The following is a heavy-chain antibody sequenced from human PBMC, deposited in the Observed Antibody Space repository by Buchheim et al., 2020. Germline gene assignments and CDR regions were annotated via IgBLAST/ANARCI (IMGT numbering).Heavy chain of an antibody. V-gene: IGHV3-30*04. CDR2: ISYDGSNK. CDR1: GFTFSSYA. D-gene: IGHD2-2*01. CDR3: ARATVGAAALDY. Sequence: QVQLVESGGGVVQPGRSLRLSCAASGFTFSSYAMHWVRQAPGKGLEWVAVISYDGSNKYYADSVKGRFTIPRDNYKNTLSLQMNSLRAEDTAVYYCARATVGAAALDYWGQGTL. J-gene: IGHJ4*02.